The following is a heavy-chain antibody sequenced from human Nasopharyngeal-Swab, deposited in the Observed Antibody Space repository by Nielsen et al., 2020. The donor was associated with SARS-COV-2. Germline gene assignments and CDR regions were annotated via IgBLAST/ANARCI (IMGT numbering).Heavy chain of an antibody. Sequence: GESLKISCAASGFTFSSYSMNWVRQAPGKGLEWVSPISSSSSYIYYADSVKGRFTISRDNAKNSLYLQMNSLRAEDTAVYYCAGDQRSRWLQLEYYFDYWGQGTLVTVSS. CDR1: GFTFSSYS. D-gene: IGHD5-24*01. CDR2: ISSSSSYI. CDR3: AGDQRSRWLQLEYYFDY. J-gene: IGHJ4*02. V-gene: IGHV3-21*01.